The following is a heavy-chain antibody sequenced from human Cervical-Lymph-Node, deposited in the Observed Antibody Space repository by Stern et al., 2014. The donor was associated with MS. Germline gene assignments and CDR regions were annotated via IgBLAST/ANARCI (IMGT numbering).Heavy chain of an antibody. CDR3: ARSYYGSGSYSDY. V-gene: IGHV4-4*02. CDR1: GDSISSTNW. D-gene: IGHD3-10*01. J-gene: IGHJ4*02. CDR2: IYHSGST. Sequence: QLQLQESGPGLVKPSGTLSLTCAVSGDSISSTNWWRWVRQSPGKGLEWIGEIYHSGSTNYNPSLKTRVTISVDKSKNQFSLKVTSVTAADTAMYYCARSYYGSGSYSDYWGQGTLVTVSS.